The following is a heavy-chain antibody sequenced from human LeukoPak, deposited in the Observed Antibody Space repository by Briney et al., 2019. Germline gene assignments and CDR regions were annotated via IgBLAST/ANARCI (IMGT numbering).Heavy chain of an antibody. J-gene: IGHJ4*02. Sequence: PGRSLRLSCAASGFTFSSYGMHWVRQAPGKGLEWVAVIWYDGSNKYYADSVKGRFTISRDNSKNTLYLQMNSLRAEDTAVYYCARDHYYYDSSGYYSAPDYWGQGTLVTVSS. CDR3: ARDHYYYDSSGYYSAPDY. D-gene: IGHD3-22*01. CDR2: IWYDGSNK. CDR1: GFTFSSYG. V-gene: IGHV3-33*01.